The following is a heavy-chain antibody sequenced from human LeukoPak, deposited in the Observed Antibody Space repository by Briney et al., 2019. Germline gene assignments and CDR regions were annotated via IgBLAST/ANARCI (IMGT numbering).Heavy chain of an antibody. Sequence: SETLSLTCTVSGGSISSHFWSWIRQPPGKGREWIAYIYYSGSTDYSGSTDYNPSLKSRVNISVYTSKQQFCLKVSSVTAGDTAVYYCARQTMTTADAFDIWGQGTMVTVSS. J-gene: IGHJ3*02. CDR3: ARQTMTTADAFDI. V-gene: IGHV4-59*08. CDR2: IYYSGSTDYSGST. CDR1: GGSISSHF. D-gene: IGHD4-17*01.